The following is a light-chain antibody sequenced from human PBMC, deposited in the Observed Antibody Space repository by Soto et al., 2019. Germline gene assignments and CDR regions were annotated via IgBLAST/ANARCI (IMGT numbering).Light chain of an antibody. V-gene: IGKV3-20*01. J-gene: IGKJ2*01. CDR1: QSVSSSY. CDR3: HQYDNAPQT. Sequence: EIVLTQSPATLSLSPGERATLSCRASQSVSSSYLAWYQQKPGQAPRLLIYAASIRAPGIPDKFSGTGSGTDYSLTIDRLEPEDSAVYYCHQYDNAPQTFGQGTKVDI. CDR2: AAS.